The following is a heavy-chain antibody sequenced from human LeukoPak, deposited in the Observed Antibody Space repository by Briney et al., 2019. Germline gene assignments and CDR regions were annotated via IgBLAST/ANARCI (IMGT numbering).Heavy chain of an antibody. D-gene: IGHD2-2*01. CDR3: ARHRVPAARGGHYYYYYGMDV. V-gene: IGHV4-39*01. J-gene: IGHJ6*02. CDR1: GGSISSSSYY. CDR2: IYYSGST. Sequence: SETLSLTCTVSGGSISSSSYYWGWIRQPPGKGLEWLGSIYYSGSTYYNPSLKSRVTISVDTSKNQFSLKLSSVTAADTAVYYCARHRVPAARGGHYYYYYGMDVWGQGTTVTVSS.